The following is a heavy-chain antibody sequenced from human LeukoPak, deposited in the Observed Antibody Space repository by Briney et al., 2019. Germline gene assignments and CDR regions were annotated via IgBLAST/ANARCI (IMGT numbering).Heavy chain of an antibody. CDR3: ARGVDYCSSTSCSPPTPPNYFDY. CDR2: INHSGST. J-gene: IGHJ4*02. D-gene: IGHD2-2*01. CDR1: GGSFSGYY. V-gene: IGHV4-34*01. Sequence: SETLSLTCAVYGGSFSGYYWSWIRQPPGKGLEWIGEINHSGSTNYNPSLKSRVTISVDTSKNQFSLKLSSVTAADTAVYYCARGVDYCSSTSCSPPTPPNYFDYWGQGTLVTVSS.